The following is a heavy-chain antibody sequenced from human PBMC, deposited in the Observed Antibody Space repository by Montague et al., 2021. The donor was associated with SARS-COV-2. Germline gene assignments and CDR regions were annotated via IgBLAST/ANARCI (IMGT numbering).Heavy chain of an antibody. CDR3: ARSVQFAYGLDV. J-gene: IGHJ6*02. CDR2: ISHTEST. Sequence: SETLSLTCTVSSGSISNYYWSWIWQPPGKGLERIGFISHTESTNXYSSPARRVSISIYSSKTEFPLWLRSAAAAATAVYYCARSVQFAYGLDVWGQGTTVTISS. CDR1: SGSISNYY. V-gene: IGHV4-4*08. D-gene: IGHD3-16*01.